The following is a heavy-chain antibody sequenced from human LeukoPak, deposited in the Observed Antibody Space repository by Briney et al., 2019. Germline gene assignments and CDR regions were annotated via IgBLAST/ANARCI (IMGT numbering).Heavy chain of an antibody. J-gene: IGHJ6*02. V-gene: IGHV2-5*02. CDR1: GFSLSTSGVG. CDR2: IYWDDDK. Sequence: SGPTLVKPTQTLTLTCTFSGFSLSTSGVGVGWIRQPPGKALEWLALIYWDDDKRYSPSLKSRLTITKDTSKNQVVLTMTNMDPVDAATYYCAHSHKRATKRYYYGMDVWGQGTTVTVSS. CDR3: AHSHKRATKRYYYGMDV. D-gene: IGHD1-26*01.